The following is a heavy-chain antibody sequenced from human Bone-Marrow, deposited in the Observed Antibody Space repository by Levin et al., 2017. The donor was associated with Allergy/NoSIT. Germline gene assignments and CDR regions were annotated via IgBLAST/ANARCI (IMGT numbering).Heavy chain of an antibody. CDR3: AKGWYSSSSGHEGMDYYDYGMDV. CDR1: GFTFRSYA. D-gene: IGHD6-6*01. V-gene: IGHV3-23*01. CDR2: ISGSGGST. J-gene: IGHJ6*02. Sequence: GESLKISCAASGFTFRSYAMTWVRQAPGKGLEWVSAISGSGGSTYYADSVRGRFTISRDNSKNTLYLQMNSLRAEDTAVFYCAKGWYSSSSGHEGMDYYDYGMDVWGQGTTVTVSS.